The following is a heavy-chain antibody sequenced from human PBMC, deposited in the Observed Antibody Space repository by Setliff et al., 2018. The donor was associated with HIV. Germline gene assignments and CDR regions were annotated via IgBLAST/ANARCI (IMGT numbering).Heavy chain of an antibody. CDR1: GGSISNSDFY. J-gene: IGHJ4*02. D-gene: IGHD3-22*01. V-gene: IGHV4-39*01. CDR2: IYYRGAT. CDR3: ARPYDSLYG. Sequence: NPSETLSLTCTVSGGSISNSDFYWGWIRQSPGEGLEWIGSIYYRGATYYNPTLQSRVTISADTSKNQFYLKLTSVTAADTAIYYCARPYDSLYGWGQGVLVTVSS.